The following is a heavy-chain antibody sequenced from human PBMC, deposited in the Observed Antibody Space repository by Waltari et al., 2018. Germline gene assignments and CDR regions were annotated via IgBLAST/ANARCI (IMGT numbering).Heavy chain of an antibody. CDR2: VSSSGSKV. V-gene: IGHV3-48*03. D-gene: IGHD6-13*01. Sequence: EVQLVESGGGLVQPGGSLRLSCLASGFTFSSYELNWVRQAPGKGLEGVSYVSSSGSKVHHADSVKARFTIFRDNAKNSLFLQMNSLRAEDTAVYYCARDPGTSAGFDYFDYWGQGTLVTVSS. CDR1: GFTFSSYE. CDR3: ARDPGTSAGFDYFDY. J-gene: IGHJ4*02.